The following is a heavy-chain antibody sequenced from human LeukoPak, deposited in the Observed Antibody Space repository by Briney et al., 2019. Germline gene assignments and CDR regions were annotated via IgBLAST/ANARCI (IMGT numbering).Heavy chain of an antibody. D-gene: IGHD6-6*01. CDR1: GGSFSGYY. V-gene: IGHV4-34*01. CDR3: ARPEISSYYFDY. Sequence: KSSETLSLTCAVYGGSFSGYYWSWIRQPPGKGLEWIGEINHSGSTNYNPSLKSRVTISVDTSKNQFSLKLSSVTAADTAVYYCARPEISSYYFDYWGQGTLVTVSS. J-gene: IGHJ4*02. CDR2: INHSGST.